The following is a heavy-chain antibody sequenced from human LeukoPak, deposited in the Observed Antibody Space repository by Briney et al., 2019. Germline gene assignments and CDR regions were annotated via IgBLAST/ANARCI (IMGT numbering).Heavy chain of an antibody. CDR1: GFTVSTNY. V-gene: IGHV3-66*01. CDR2: IYSGGST. Sequence: GGSLRLSCAASGFTVSTNYMTWVRQAPGKGPEWVSVIYSGGSTFYADSVKGRFTISRDNSKNTLYLQMNSLRAEDTAVCYCARGRGGNAFDIWGQGTMVTASS. J-gene: IGHJ3*02. CDR3: ARGRGGNAFDI. D-gene: IGHD3-16*01.